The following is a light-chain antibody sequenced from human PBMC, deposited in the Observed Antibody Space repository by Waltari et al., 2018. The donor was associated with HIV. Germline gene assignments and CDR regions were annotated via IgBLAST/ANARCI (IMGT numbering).Light chain of an antibody. Sequence: QSVLTQPPSVSGAPGQRVTISCTGSSSNIGAGYDVHWYQQIPGTAHKLLIYGNSHRPSGVPDRFSGSKSGTSASLAITGLQAEDEADYYCQSYDSSLSVWVFGGGTKLTVL. V-gene: IGLV1-40*01. CDR3: QSYDSSLSVWV. CDR1: SSNIGAGYD. J-gene: IGLJ3*02. CDR2: GNS.